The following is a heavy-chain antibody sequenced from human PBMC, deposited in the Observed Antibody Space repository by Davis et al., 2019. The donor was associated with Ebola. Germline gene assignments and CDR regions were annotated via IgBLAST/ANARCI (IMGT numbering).Heavy chain of an antibody. V-gene: IGHV3-11*06. CDR1: GFTFSDYY. J-gene: IGHJ3*02. Sequence: GESLKISCAASGFTFSDYYMSWIRQAPGKGLEWVSYISSSSSYTNYADSVKGRFTISRDNAKNSLYLQMNSLRAEDTAVYYCAREVVPAAIDAFDIWGQGKMVTVSS. D-gene: IGHD2-2*01. CDR2: ISSSSSYT. CDR3: AREVVPAAIDAFDI.